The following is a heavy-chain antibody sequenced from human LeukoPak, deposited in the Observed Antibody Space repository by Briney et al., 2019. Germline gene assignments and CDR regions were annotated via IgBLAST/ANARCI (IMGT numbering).Heavy chain of an antibody. Sequence: GASVKVSCKASGYTFTSYGISWVRQAPGQGLEWMGWISAYNGNTNYAQKLQGRVTMTTDTSTSTAYMELRGLRSDDTAVYYCARDLYYDSSGQRYYYGMDVWGQGTTVTVSS. CDR3: ARDLYYDSSGQRYYYGMDV. CDR2: ISAYNGNT. D-gene: IGHD3-22*01. CDR1: GYTFTSYG. J-gene: IGHJ6*02. V-gene: IGHV1-18*01.